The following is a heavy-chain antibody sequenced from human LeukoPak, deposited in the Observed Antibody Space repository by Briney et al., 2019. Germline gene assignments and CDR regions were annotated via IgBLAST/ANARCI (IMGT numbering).Heavy chain of an antibody. Sequence: PSETLSLTCTVSGGSISSYYWSWIRQPPGKGLEWIGYIYYSGSTNYNPSLKSRVTISVDTSKNQFSLKLSSVTAADTAVYYCASLWLRPRGSFSYYYYMDVWGKGTTVTVSS. CDR3: ASLWLRPRGSFSYYYYMDV. V-gene: IGHV4-59*12. CDR2: IYYSGST. CDR1: GGSISSYY. J-gene: IGHJ6*03. D-gene: IGHD5-12*01.